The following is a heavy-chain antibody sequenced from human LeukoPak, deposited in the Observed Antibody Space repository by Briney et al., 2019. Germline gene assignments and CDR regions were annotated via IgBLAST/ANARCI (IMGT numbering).Heavy chain of an antibody. D-gene: IGHD6-19*01. V-gene: IGHV4-39*07. Sequence: SETLSLTCTVSGGSISSSSYYWGWIRQPPGKGLEWIGSIYYSGSTYYNPSLKSRVTISVDTSKNQFSLKLSSVTAADTAVYYCASSGWSMYYFDYWGQGTLVTVSS. CDR2: IYYSGST. CDR1: GGSISSSSYY. CDR3: ASSGWSMYYFDY. J-gene: IGHJ4*02.